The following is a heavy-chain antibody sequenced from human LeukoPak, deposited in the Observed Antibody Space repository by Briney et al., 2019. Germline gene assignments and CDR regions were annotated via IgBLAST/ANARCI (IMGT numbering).Heavy chain of an antibody. Sequence: ASVKVSCKASGYTFTSYYMHWVLQAPGPGPDRMGITNPRDGSPSSAQKFQGRVTMTRDTSTSTVYMEMSSLRSEDTAVYFFLQAEDGIRYFDWLLTSPPGGYFDYWGQGTLVTVSS. D-gene: IGHD3-9*01. CDR3: LQAEDGIRYFDWLLTSPPGGYFDY. J-gene: IGHJ4*02. CDR2: TNPRDGSP. V-gene: IGHV1-46*01. CDR1: GYTFTSYY.